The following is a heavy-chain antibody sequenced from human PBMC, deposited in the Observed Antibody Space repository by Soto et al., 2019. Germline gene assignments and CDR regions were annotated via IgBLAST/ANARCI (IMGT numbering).Heavy chain of an antibody. D-gene: IGHD2-8*01. CDR3: VRKAGGGAEW. CDR1: GFTFDSHW. J-gene: IGHJ4*02. V-gene: IGHV3-74*01. CDR2: IKTDGYAA. Sequence: ESGGVLVQPGGSLRLSCVASGFTFDSHWMHWVRQAPGEGLVWVSRIKTDGYAAAYADSVKGRFHISRDNTKNTVYLPMNSPRAEDTAVYFCVRKAGGGAEWWGQGTLVTVSS.